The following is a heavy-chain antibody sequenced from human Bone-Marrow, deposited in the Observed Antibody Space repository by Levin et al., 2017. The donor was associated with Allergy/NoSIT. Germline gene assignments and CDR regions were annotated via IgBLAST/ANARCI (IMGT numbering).Heavy chain of an antibody. J-gene: IGHJ4*02. CDR3: ARWEIRCSSTSCPSNY. D-gene: IGHD2-2*01. V-gene: IGHV4-39*01. Sequence: SQTLSLTCTVSGGSISSSSYYWGWIRQPPGKGLEWIGSIYYSGSTYYNPSLKSRVTISVDTSKNQFSLKLSSVTAADTAVYYCARWEIRCSSTSCPSNYWGQGTLVTVSS. CDR1: GGSISSSSYY. CDR2: IYYSGST.